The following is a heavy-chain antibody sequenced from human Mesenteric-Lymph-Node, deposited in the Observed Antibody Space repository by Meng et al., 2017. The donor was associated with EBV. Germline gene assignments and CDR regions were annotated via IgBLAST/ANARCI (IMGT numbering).Heavy chain of an antibody. J-gene: IGHJ5*02. D-gene: IGHD2-15*01. Sequence: RRQESGPGLVKPSETLSLTCTVSGGSISSSSYYWGWIRQPPGKGLEWIGSIYYSGSTYYNPSLKSRVTISVDTSKNQFSLKLSSVTAADTAVYYCARDLVVAATPDIWWFDPWGQGTLVTVSS. CDR3: ARDLVVAATPDIWWFDP. CDR2: IYYSGST. V-gene: IGHV4-39*07. CDR1: GGSISSSSYY.